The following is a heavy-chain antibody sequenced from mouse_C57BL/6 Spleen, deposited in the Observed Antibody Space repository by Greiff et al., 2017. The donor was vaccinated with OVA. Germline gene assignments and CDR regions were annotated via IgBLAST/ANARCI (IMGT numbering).Heavy chain of an antibody. J-gene: IGHJ3*01. V-gene: IGHV1-50*01. CDR1: GYTFTSYW. CDR2: IDPSDSYT. D-gene: IGHD2-1*01. CDR3: ARSLYGNYSD. Sequence: QVQLQQPGPELVKPGASVKLSCKASGYTFTSYWMQWVNQRPGQGLEWIGEIDPSDSYTNYNQKFKGKATLTVDTSYSTAYMQLISLTSDDSAVYYCARSLYGNYSDWGQGTLVTVSA.